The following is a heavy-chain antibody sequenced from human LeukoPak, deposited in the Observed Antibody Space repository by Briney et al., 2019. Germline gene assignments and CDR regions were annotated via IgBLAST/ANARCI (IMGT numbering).Heavy chain of an antibody. V-gene: IGHV3-30*02. CDR1: GFTFSNYG. CDR3: AREGDDTSGYYQDY. D-gene: IGHD3-22*01. Sequence: PGGSLRLSCGASGFTFSNYGMLWVRQAPGKGLDWVAFIRYDGNNKLYADSVKGRFTISRDNSKNTLYLHINSLRAEDTAVYYCAREGDDTSGYYQDYWGQGTLVTVSS. CDR2: IRYDGNNK. J-gene: IGHJ4*02.